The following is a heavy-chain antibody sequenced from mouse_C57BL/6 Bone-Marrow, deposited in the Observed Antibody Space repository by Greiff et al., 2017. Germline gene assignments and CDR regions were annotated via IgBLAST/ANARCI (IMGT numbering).Heavy chain of an antibody. V-gene: IGHV1-50*01. CDR3: ARMKGLGYWYFDV. CDR1: GYTFTSYW. Sequence: QVQLQQPGAELVKPGASVKLSCKASGYTFTSYWLQWVKQRPGQGLEWIGEIDPSDSYTNYNQKFKGKATLTVDTSSSTAYMQLSSLTSEDSAVYYCARMKGLGYWYFDVWGTGTTVTVSS. D-gene: IGHD3-3*01. J-gene: IGHJ1*03. CDR2: IDPSDSYT.